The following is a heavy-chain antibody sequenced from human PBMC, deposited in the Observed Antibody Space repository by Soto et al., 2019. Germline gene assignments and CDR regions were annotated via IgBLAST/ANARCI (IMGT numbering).Heavy chain of an antibody. J-gene: IGHJ4*02. V-gene: IGHV1-8*01. CDR2: MNPNSGNT. Sequence: QVQLVQSGAEVKKPGASVKVSCKASGYTFTSYDINWVRQATGQGLEWMGWMNPNSGNTGYAQKFQGRVTMTRNTSISTAYMELSSLRSEDTAVYYCARGVREVYYYDSSGYYYDFDYWGQGTLVTVSS. D-gene: IGHD3-22*01. CDR3: ARGVREVYYYDSSGYYYDFDY. CDR1: GYTFTSYD.